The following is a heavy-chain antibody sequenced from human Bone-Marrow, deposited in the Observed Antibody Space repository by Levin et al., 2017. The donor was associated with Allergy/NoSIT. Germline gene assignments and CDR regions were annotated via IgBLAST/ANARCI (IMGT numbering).Heavy chain of an antibody. D-gene: IGHD3-10*01. CDR3: ARGSTFDY. Sequence: AGGSLRLSCAASGFTLSSFGMHWVRQAPGKGLEWVAIISSDGNDKYYADSVKGRFTISRDISQETLYLQMNNVRPEDTAVYYCARGSTFDYWGQGTLVTVSS. V-gene: IGHV3-30*03. CDR1: GFTLSSFG. CDR2: ISSDGNDK. J-gene: IGHJ4*02.